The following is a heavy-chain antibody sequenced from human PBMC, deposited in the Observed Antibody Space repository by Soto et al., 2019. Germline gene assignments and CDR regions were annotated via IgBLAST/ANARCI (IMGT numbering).Heavy chain of an antibody. J-gene: IGHJ4*02. D-gene: IGHD2-2*01. V-gene: IGHV3-48*01. Sequence: GGSLRLSCAASGFTFSSYRMNWVRQAPGKGLEWVSYISSTSSTIYYADTVKGRFTISRDNAKNSMYLQMNSLRAEDTAVYYCASPTKNCSSTSCYLFWGQGTLVTVSS. CDR1: GFTFSSYR. CDR2: ISSTSSTI. CDR3: ASPTKNCSSTSCYLF.